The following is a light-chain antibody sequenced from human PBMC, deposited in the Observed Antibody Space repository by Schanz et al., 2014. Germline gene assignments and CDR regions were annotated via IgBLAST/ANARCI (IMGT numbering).Light chain of an antibody. CDR1: QTVGSN. CDR2: GAS. V-gene: IGKV3-15*01. CDR3: QQYGSSPPMYT. J-gene: IGKJ2*01. Sequence: EIVMTQSPATLSVSPGQRVTLSCRASQTVGSNLAWYQQNPGQAPRLLIYGASTRATGIPPRFSGSMSGTDFTLTISSLEPEDFAVYYCQQYGSSPPMYTFGQGTKLEIK.